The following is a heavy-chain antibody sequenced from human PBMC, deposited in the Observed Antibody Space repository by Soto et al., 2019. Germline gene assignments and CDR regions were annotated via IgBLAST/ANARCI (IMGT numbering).Heavy chain of an antibody. CDR3: AAPKYSSSPAPPDY. J-gene: IGHJ4*02. D-gene: IGHD6-13*01. Sequence: GGSLRLSCASSGFTFNYYYMGWIRQAPGKGLEWVSYISSSSSYTNYADSVKGRFTISRDNAKNSLYLQMNSLRAEDTAVYYCAAPKYSSSPAPPDYWRQGTLVTVSS. V-gene: IGHV3-11*06. CDR2: ISSSSSYT. CDR1: GFTFNYYY.